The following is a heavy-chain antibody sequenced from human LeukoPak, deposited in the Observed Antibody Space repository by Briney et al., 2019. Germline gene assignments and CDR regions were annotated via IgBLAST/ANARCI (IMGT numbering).Heavy chain of an antibody. CDR1: GFTLSTYT. J-gene: IGHJ5*02. V-gene: IGHV3-48*04. Sequence: GGSLRLSCAASGFTLSTYTMNWVRQAPGKGLEWVSYISSTSTTKYYADSVKGRFTISRDNSKNSLDLQMNRLTAEDTAVYYCARDRSLVDGDYGVWFDAWGQGSLVTVSS. CDR3: ARDRSLVDGDYGVWFDA. CDR2: ISSTSTTK. D-gene: IGHD4-17*01.